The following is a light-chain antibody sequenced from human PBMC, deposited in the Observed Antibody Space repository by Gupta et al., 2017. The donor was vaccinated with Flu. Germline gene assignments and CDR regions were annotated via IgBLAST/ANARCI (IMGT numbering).Light chain of an antibody. CDR3: QQTYSLWT. J-gene: IGKJ1*01. CDR1: EFINSY. CDR2: AAT. V-gene: IGKV1-39*01. Sequence: DIQMTQSPTSLSASVGDRVSITCRASEFINSYLNWYQQKPGKAPHLLIYAATSLQSGVPSRFSGSESETDFTLTISSLQPEDFATYYCQQTYSLWTFGQGTKVEIK.